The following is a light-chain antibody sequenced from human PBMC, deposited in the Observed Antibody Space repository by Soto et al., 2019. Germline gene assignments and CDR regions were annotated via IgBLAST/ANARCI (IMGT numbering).Light chain of an antibody. CDR2: GAS. CDR3: QQYGSSPLT. Sequence: ETVLTKYPDTLSLSSGERATLSCRASQRISNYYLAWYHQKPGQAPRLLIYGASSRAPGVPDRFSGGGSGTDFTLTISRLEPEDFAVYYCQQYGSSPLTFGAGTKVDIK. CDR1: QRISNYY. J-gene: IGKJ4*01. V-gene: IGKV3-20*01.